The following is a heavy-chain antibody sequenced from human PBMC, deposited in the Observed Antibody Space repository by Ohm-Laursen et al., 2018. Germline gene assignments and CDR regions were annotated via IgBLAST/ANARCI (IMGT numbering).Heavy chain of an antibody. CDR3: ARACTSRAFDI. D-gene: IGHD2-2*01. CDR1: GFTFSSYN. Sequence: SLRLSCSASGFTFSSYNMNWVRQAPGKGLEWVSYITSSSSTIFYADSVKGRFTISRDNAKNSLHLQMNSLRAEDTAVYYCARACTSRAFDIWGQGTMVTVSS. CDR2: ITSSSSTI. V-gene: IGHV3-48*01. J-gene: IGHJ3*02.